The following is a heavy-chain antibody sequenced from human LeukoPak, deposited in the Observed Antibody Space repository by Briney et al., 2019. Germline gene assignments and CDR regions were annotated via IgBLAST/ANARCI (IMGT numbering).Heavy chain of an antibody. CDR3: AKARRLDY. CDR1: GGSFSGYY. V-gene: IGHV4-34*01. J-gene: IGHJ4*02. Sequence: SETLSLTCAVYGGSFSGYYWSWIRQPPGKGLEWIGEINHSGSTNYNPSLKSRVTISVDTSKNQFSLKLSSVTAADTAVYYCAKARRLDYWGQGTLVTVSS. CDR2: INHSGST.